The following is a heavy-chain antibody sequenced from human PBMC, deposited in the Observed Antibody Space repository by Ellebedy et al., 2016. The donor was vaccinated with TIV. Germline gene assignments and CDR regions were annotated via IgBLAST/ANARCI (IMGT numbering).Heavy chain of an antibody. Sequence: GGSLRLXXAASGFTFSDYAIHWVRQAPGKGPEWVPVIVYDGTNKRYADSVKGRFTISRDNSRDSVYLQIDSLRLEDTAVYYCAKGPYGDYRASWFDPWGQGTLVTVSS. V-gene: IGHV3-30*04. CDR3: AKGPYGDYRASWFDP. CDR2: IVYDGTNK. J-gene: IGHJ5*02. CDR1: GFTFSDYA. D-gene: IGHD4-17*01.